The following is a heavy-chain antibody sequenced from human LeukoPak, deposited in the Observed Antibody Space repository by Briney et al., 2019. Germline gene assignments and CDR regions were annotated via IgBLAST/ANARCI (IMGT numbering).Heavy chain of an antibody. CDR1: GFTFTNAW. CDR2: SKSQTGGGTT. Sequence: PGGSLRLSCAASGFTFTNAWMSWVRQAPGKVLEWIGRSKSQTGGGTTDYAAPVKGRFTISRDDSKNTVYLQMNSLKTEDTAVYYCTTLSYVGGYWGQGTLVTVSS. D-gene: IGHD3-10*02. CDR3: TTLSYVGGY. V-gene: IGHV3-15*01. J-gene: IGHJ4*02.